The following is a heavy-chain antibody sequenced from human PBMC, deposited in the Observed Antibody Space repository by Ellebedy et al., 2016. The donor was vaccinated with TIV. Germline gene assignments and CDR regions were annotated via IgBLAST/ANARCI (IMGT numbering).Heavy chain of an antibody. CDR1: GVTFSSYA. J-gene: IGHJ4*02. CDR3: ARRVAGKASFDY. V-gene: IGHV3-23*01. Sequence: PGGSLRLSCAASGVTFSSYAMSWVRQAPGKGLDWVSTISATGKSPYYPDSVKGRFTISGDNAKNSLYLQMNSLRAEDTAVYYCARRVAGKASFDYWGQGTLVTVSS. D-gene: IGHD6-19*01. CDR2: ISATGKSP.